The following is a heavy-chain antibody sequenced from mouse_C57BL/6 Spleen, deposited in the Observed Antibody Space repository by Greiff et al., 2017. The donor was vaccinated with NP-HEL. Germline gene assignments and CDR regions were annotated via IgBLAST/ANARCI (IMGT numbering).Heavy chain of an antibody. J-gene: IGHJ4*01. CDR2: IDPNSGGT. CDR3: AKHGNYDAMDY. Sequence: VQLQQPGAELVKPGTSVKLSCKASGYTFTSYWMHWVKQRPGRGLEWIGRIDPNSGGTKYNKKFKSKATLTVDKPSSPAYMQLSSLTSEDSAVYYCAKHGNYDAMDYWGQGTSVTVSS. D-gene: IGHD1-1*01. V-gene: IGHV1-72*01. CDR1: GYTFTSYW.